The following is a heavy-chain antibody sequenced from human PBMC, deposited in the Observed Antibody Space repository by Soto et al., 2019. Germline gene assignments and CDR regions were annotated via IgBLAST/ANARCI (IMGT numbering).Heavy chain of an antibody. D-gene: IGHD4-17*01. CDR2: FSAGGRA. Sequence: EVQLLESGGGLVQPGGSLRLSCEASGFSFSNYALSWVRQAPGKGLEWVSTFSAGGRADYADSAKGRFTIAKDFSKNTLHLQTNTARAEDTAVYFCAKESMPEHYGDTLFDHWGQGTRVTVSS. CDR1: GFSFSNYA. J-gene: IGHJ4*02. V-gene: IGHV3-23*01. CDR3: AKESMPEHYGDTLFDH.